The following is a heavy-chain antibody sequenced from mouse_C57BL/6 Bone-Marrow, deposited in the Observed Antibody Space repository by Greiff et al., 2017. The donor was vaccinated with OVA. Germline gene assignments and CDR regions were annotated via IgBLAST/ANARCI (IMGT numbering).Heavy chain of an antibody. V-gene: IGHV1-26*01. Sequence: EVQLQQSGPELVKPGASVKISCKASGYTFTDYYMNWVKQSPGKSLEWIGDINPNNGGTSYNQKFKGKATLTVDKSSSTAYMELRSLTSEDSAVYYCARSGLRGYFDVWGTGTTVTVSS. CDR2: INPNNGGT. D-gene: IGHD2-2*01. CDR3: ARSGLRGYFDV. CDR1: GYTFTDYY. J-gene: IGHJ1*03.